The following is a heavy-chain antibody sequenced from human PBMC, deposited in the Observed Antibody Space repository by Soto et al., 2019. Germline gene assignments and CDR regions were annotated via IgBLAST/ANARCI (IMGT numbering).Heavy chain of an antibody. CDR3: TKDIRVSNDFYGMDV. Sequence: GGSLRLSCAASGFIFDDFAMYWVRQSPGKGLGWVSGISWNSGTIGYADSVKGRFTISRDNAQNSLFLQMNSLRPEDTAVYYRTKDIRVSNDFYGMDVWGQGTTVTVSS. V-gene: IGHV3-9*01. D-gene: IGHD6-13*01. J-gene: IGHJ6*02. CDR1: GFIFDDFA. CDR2: ISWNSGTI.